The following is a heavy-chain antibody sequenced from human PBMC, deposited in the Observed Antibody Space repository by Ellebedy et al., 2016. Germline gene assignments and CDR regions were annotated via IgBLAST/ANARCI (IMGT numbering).Heavy chain of an antibody. J-gene: IGHJ4*02. CDR1: GFTFSSYG. V-gene: IGHV3-33*08. CDR3: ARDSSSSWYPY. Sequence: GESLKISCAASGFTFSSYGMHWVRQAPGKGLEWVAVIWYDGSNKYYADSVKGRFTISRDNSKNTLYLQMNSLRAEDTAVYYCARDSSSSWYPYWGQGTLVTVSS. D-gene: IGHD6-13*01. CDR2: IWYDGSNK.